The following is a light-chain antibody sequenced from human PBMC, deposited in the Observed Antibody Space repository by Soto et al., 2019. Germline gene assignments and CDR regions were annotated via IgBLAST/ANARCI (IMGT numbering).Light chain of an antibody. J-gene: IGKJ4*01. CDR2: WAS. Sequence: DIVMTQSPDSLAVSLVESATIECKSSHILLSSADNKNYLAWFLQKPGQPPKLLLSWASARESGVPERFSGSGSGTLFTLSISSLQAEDVAVYYCQQYYTLPLTFGGGTKVDI. V-gene: IGKV4-1*01. CDR1: HILLSSADNKNY. CDR3: QQYYTLPLT.